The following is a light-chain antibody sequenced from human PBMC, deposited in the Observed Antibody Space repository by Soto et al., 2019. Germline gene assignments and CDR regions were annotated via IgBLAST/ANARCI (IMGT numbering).Light chain of an antibody. V-gene: IGKV3D-15*01. CDR1: QSVSSI. J-gene: IGKJ4*02. Sequence: EMLMTQSPATLSVTPGERATLSCGTSQSVSSILARYRQQPGQAPRLXIYGAATRATGITARFSGGGSGTDFTLTVSSLQPEDFAVYYCRQDYHVSTFGGGTKV. CDR3: RQDYHVST. CDR2: GAA.